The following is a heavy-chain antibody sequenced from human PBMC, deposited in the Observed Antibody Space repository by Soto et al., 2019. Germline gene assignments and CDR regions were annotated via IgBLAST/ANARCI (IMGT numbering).Heavy chain of an antibody. CDR3: ARHLVGSTRGNFDY. CDR1: GYSFTSYW. Sequence: PGEYLKISCKTSGYSFTSYWIGWVRQMPGKGMEWMGNIYPYDSDTRYSPSFQGQVTISADTSITTAYLQWSGLRASDTDMYFCARHLVGSTRGNFDYWAQGSLVTVSS. D-gene: IGHD2-2*01. CDR2: IYPYDSDT. V-gene: IGHV5-51*01. J-gene: IGHJ4*01.